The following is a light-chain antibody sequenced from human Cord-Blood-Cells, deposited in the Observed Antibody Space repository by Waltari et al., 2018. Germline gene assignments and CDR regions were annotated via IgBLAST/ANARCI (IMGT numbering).Light chain of an antibody. V-gene: IGLV5-45*03. CDR1: SGINVGTSR. J-gene: IGLJ3*02. Sequence: QAVLTQPSSLSASPGASASLTCPLRSGINVGTSRIYWYQQKPGSPPQYRLRYKSDSDKQQGSGVPSRFSGSKDASANAGILLISGLQSEDEADYYCMIWHSSAWVFGGGTKLTVL. CDR3: MIWHSSAWV. CDR2: YKSDSDK.